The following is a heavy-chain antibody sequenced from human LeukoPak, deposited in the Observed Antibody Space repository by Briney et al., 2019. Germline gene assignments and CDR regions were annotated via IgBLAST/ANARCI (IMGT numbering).Heavy chain of an antibody. CDR2: INGDGRNI. D-gene: IGHD6-13*01. J-gene: IGHJ4*02. CDR3: ARERQQLVPPAYYFDY. V-gene: IGHV3-74*01. Sequence: PGGSLRLSCVASGFTFSSYWMHWVRQDPRKGLVWVSRINGDGRNINYADSVRGRFTISRDNAKNTLYLQMNSLRAEDTAVYYCARERQQLVPPAYYFDYWGQGTLVTVSS. CDR1: GFTFSSYW.